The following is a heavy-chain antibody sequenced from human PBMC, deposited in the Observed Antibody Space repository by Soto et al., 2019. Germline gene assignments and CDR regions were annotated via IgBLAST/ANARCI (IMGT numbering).Heavy chain of an antibody. J-gene: IGHJ4*02. CDR3: VRVPNGGYEWN. CDR1: GFTFSSYW. CDR2: INIDGTRT. V-gene: IGHV3-74*01. D-gene: IGHD5-12*01. Sequence: EVQLVASGGGLVQPGGSLRLSCAGSGFTFSSYWMHWVRQAPGKGLVLVSRINIDGTRTDYADSVKGRFTISRDNVKNAVYLQMNSMRAEDTAVYYCVRVPNGGYEWNWGQGTLVTVYS.